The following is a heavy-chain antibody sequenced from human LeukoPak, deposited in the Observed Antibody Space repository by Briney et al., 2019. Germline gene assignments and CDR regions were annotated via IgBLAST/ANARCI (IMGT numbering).Heavy chain of an antibody. D-gene: IGHD1-26*01. V-gene: IGHV3-23*01. CDR2: ISGNGGST. Sequence: GGSLRLSCAASGFTFSTYGMSWVRQAPGKGLEWVSAISGNGGSTYYADSVKGRFTISRDNAKNSLYLQMNSLRAEDTAVYYCARDVSGPQPSWGQGTLVTVSS. CDR3: ARDVSGPQPS. J-gene: IGHJ5*02. CDR1: GFTFSTYG.